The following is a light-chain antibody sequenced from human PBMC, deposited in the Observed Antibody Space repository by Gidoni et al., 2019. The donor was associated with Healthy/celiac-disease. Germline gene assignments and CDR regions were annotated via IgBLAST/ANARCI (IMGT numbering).Light chain of an antibody. CDR3: QQYDNLPRT. J-gene: IGKJ1*01. CDR1: QYISNY. V-gene: IGKV1-33*01. Sequence: DIPMTQSPSALSASVGDRVTITCQASQYISNYLNWYQQQPGKRPKLLIYDASNLETVVPSRFRGSGSGTDFTFTISSRLPAAIATDYCQQYDNLPRTVGQXTKVEIK. CDR2: DAS.